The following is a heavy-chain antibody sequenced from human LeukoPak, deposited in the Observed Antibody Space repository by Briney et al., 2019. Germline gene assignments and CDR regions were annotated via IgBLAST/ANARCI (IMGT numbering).Heavy chain of an antibody. J-gene: IGHJ4*02. V-gene: IGHV3-33*01. CDR2: IWYDGSNK. D-gene: IGHD2-21*02. CDR1: GFTFSSYG. Sequence: GGSLRLSCAASGFTFSSYGMRWVRQAPGKGLEWVAVIWYDGSNKYYADSVKGRFTISRDNSKNTLYLQMNSLRAEDTAVYYCARDCGGDCYFDYWGQGTLVTVSS. CDR3: ARDCGGDCYFDY.